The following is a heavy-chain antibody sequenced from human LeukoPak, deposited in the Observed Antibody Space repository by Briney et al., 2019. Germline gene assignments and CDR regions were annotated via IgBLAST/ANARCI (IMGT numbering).Heavy chain of an antibody. D-gene: IGHD6-25*01. Sequence: SETLSLTCTVSGGSISSGGYYWSWIRQHPGKGLEWIGYIYYSGSTYYNPSLKSRVTISVDTSKNQFSLKLSSVTAADTAVYYCAPFTQGLRGNCFAPWGRGTLVPVSS. CDR3: APFTQGLRGNCFAP. V-gene: IGHV4-31*03. CDR1: GGSISSGGYY. CDR2: IYYSGST. J-gene: IGHJ5*02.